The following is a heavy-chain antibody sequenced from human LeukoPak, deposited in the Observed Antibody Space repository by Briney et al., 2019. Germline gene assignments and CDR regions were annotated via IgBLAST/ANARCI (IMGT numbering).Heavy chain of an antibody. Sequence: GRTLRLSCKISGYKFINAYMNWVRQAPGKGLEWVGRIKSNRDGGTTAYADSVKGRFTISRDNSKNTLYLQVNSLRAEDTAVYYCAKDLWSVEVAGFDYWGQGTLVTVSS. CDR2: IKSNRDGGTT. CDR3: AKDLWSVEVAGFDY. D-gene: IGHD6-19*01. CDR1: GYKFINAY. V-gene: IGHV3-15*01. J-gene: IGHJ4*02.